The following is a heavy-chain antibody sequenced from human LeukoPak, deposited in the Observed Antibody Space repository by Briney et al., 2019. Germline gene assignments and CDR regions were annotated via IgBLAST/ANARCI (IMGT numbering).Heavy chain of an antibody. Sequence: NSSETLSLTCTVSGGSFSGSYYWGWIRQPPGKGLEWIGNVYYSGSTNYNPSLKSRVTISVDTSKNQFSLKLSSVTAADTAVYYCARVAKGSGSVDVWGKGTTVTISS. CDR3: ARVAKGSGSVDV. V-gene: IGHV4-39*07. D-gene: IGHD3-10*01. J-gene: IGHJ6*04. CDR1: GGSFSGSYY. CDR2: VYYSGST.